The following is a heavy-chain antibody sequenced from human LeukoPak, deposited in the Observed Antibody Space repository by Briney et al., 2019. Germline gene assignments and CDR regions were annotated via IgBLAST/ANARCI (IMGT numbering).Heavy chain of an antibody. J-gene: IGHJ4*02. V-gene: IGHV3-53*01. D-gene: IGHD4-17*01. CDR1: GFTVSSNY. CDR2: IYSGGST. CDR3: ARAEDYGDYPAFDY. Sequence: GGSLRLSCAASGFTVSSNYMSWVRQAPGKGLEWVSVIYSGGSTYYAGSVKGRFTISRDNSKNTLYLQMNSLRAEDTAVYYCARAEDYGDYPAFDYWGQGTLVTVSS.